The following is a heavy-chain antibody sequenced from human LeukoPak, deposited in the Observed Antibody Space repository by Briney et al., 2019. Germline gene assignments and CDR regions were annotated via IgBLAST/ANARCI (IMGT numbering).Heavy chain of an antibody. CDR1: GDSISSSSYY. J-gene: IGHJ3*02. V-gene: IGHV4-39*07. D-gene: IGHD3-16*02. Sequence: PSETLSLTCTVSGDSISSSSYYWGWIRQPPGKGLEWIGSIYYSGSTYYHPSLKSRVTISVDTSKNQFSLKLSSVTAADTAVYYCARGPRNFGGVIVRYAFDIWGQGTMVTVSS. CDR3: ARGPRNFGGVIVRYAFDI. CDR2: IYYSGST.